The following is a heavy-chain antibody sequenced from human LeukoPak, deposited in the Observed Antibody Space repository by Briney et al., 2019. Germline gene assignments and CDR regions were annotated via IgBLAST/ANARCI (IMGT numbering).Heavy chain of an antibody. D-gene: IGHD3-9*01. CDR1: GFTFSSYA. CDR2: ISYDGSNK. CDR3: ASIGNDYDILSSHFDY. Sequence: GRSLRLSCAASGFTFSSYAMHWVRQAPGKGLEWVAVISYDGSNKYYADSVKGRFTISRDNSKNTLYLQMSSLRAEDTAVYYCASIGNDYDILSSHFDYWGQGTLVTVS. V-gene: IGHV3-30-3*01. J-gene: IGHJ4*02.